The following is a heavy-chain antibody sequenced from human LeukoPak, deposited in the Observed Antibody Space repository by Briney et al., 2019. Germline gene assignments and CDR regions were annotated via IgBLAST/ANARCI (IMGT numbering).Heavy chain of an antibody. CDR2: IYTSGST. V-gene: IGHV4-4*07. Sequence: SETLSLTCTVSGGSISNYYWSWIRQPAGKGLEWIGRIYTSGSTNYNPSLKSRVTMSIDTSKNQFSLKLSSVTAADTAVYYCARAVRVYCSGGSCYSYYFDYWGQGTLVTVTS. J-gene: IGHJ4*02. CDR1: GGSISNYY. D-gene: IGHD2-15*01. CDR3: ARAVRVYCSGGSCYSYYFDY.